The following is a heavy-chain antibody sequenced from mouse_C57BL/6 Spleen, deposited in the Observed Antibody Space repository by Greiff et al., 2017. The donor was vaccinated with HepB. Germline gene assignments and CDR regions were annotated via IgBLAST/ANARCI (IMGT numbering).Heavy chain of an antibody. D-gene: IGHD1-1*01. CDR1: GYAFSSYW. Sequence: QVQLKESGAELVKPGASVKISCKASGYAFSSYWMNWVKQRPGKGLEWIGQIYPGDGDTNYNGKFKGKATLTADKSSSPAYMQLSSLTSEDSAVYFCARAYYGSSYYFDYWGQGTTLTVSS. V-gene: IGHV1-80*01. CDR2: IYPGDGDT. J-gene: IGHJ2*01. CDR3: ARAYYGSSYYFDY.